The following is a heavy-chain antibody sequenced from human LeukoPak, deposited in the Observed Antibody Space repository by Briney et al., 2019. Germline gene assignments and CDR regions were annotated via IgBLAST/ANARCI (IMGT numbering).Heavy chain of an antibody. CDR2: ISWNSGSI. CDR3: AKEDAGIDY. CDR1: GFTFDVYA. V-gene: IGHV3-9*01. J-gene: IGHJ4*02. Sequence: PGRSLRLSCAPSGFTFDVYAMHCVRQAPGKGLEWVSGISWNSGSIGYADSVKGRFTISRDNAKNSLYLQMNSLRAEDTALYYCAKEDAGIDYWGQGTLVTVSS.